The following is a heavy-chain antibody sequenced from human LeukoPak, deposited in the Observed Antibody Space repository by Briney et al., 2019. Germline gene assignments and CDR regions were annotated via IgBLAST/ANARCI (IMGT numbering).Heavy chain of an antibody. CDR1: GFTFSSYW. J-gene: IGHJ4*02. V-gene: IGHV3-74*01. Sequence: PGGSLRLSCAASGFTFSSYWMHWVRQAPGKGLVWVSRINSDGSSTSYADSVKGRFTISRDNAKNTLYLQMNSLRAEDTAVYYCAKHRIFTREFDYWGQGTLVTVSS. CDR3: AKHRIFTREFDY. CDR2: INSDGSST. D-gene: IGHD2/OR15-2a*01.